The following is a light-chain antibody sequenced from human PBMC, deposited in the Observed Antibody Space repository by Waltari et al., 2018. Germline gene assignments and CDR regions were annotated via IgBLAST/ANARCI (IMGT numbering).Light chain of an antibody. V-gene: IGKV3-15*01. CDR1: QSISTN. Sequence: IVMTQSPATLSVSPGERATLPCRASQSISTNLAWFQEKPGQAPRLLIYGAYTRATGVPARFSGSGSGTYFTLVISSLRSEDFAVYYCQHYDKWLRYSFGQGTKVEIK. CDR2: GAY. CDR3: QHYDKWLRYS. J-gene: IGKJ2*01.